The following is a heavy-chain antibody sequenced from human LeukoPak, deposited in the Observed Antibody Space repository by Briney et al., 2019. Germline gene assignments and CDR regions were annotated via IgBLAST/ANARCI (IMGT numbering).Heavy chain of an antibody. Sequence: GASVKVSRTASGYTFTSNGISRGRDAPGQGLEWMGWTSAYNGNTNYAQKLEGRVTMTRDTSTSTAYMKLRSLRSDDTAVYYCARDPGYSSGWYYDYWGQGTLVTVSS. J-gene: IGHJ4*02. CDR2: TSAYNGNT. CDR3: ARDPGYSSGWYYDY. CDR1: GYTFTSNG. D-gene: IGHD6-19*01. V-gene: IGHV1-18*01.